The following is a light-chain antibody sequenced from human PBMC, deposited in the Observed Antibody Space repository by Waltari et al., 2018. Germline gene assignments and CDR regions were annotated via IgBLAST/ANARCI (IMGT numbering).Light chain of an antibody. Sequence: EIVMTQSPVTLSVSPGERATLSCRASQRVSNNLAWYQQKPGQAPRLLFYAASTRATGIPPRFSGSGSGTEFTLTISSLQSEDVAVYSCQQYNSWPRTFGQGTHLEMK. CDR1: QRVSNN. J-gene: IGKJ2*01. V-gene: IGKV3D-15*01. CDR2: AAS. CDR3: QQYNSWPRT.